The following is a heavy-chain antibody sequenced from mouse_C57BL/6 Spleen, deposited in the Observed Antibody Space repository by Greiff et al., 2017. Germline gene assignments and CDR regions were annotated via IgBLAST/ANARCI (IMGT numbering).Heavy chain of an antibody. CDR2: IDPSDSET. D-gene: IGHD3-1*01. V-gene: IGHV1-52*01. J-gene: IGHJ1*03. Sequence: VQLQQPGAELVRPGSSVKLSCKASGYTFTSYWMHWVKQRPIQGLEWIGNIDPSDSETHYNQKFKDKATLTVDKSSSTAYMQLSSLTSEDSAVYYCARGGLRKGYFDVWGTGTTVTVSS. CDR3: ARGGLRKGYFDV. CDR1: GYTFTSYW.